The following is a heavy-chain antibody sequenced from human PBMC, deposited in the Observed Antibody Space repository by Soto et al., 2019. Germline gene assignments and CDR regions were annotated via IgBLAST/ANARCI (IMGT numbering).Heavy chain of an antibody. CDR1: GFTFSSYS. CDR2: ISSSSSYI. Sequence: GGSLRLSCAASGFTFSSYSMNWVRQAPGKGLEWVSSISSSSSYIYYADSVKGRFTISRDNAKNSLYPQMNSLRAEDTAVYYCERDDYIEVADRNWFDTWGQGTLVTVSS. D-gene: IGHD6-19*01. CDR3: ERDDYIEVADRNWFDT. J-gene: IGHJ5*02. V-gene: IGHV3-21*01.